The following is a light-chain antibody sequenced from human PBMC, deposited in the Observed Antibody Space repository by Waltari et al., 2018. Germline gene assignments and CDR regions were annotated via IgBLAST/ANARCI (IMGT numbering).Light chain of an antibody. CDR1: SPNIGNKY. J-gene: IGLJ3*02. CDR3: GTWDTSLSAWV. Sequence: QSVLTQAPSVSAAPGQKVTIPCAGSSPNIGNKYVSWYQQFPGTAPKLLIYDNNKRPSGIPDRFSASKSGTSATLGITGLQTGDEANYYCGTWDTSLSAWVFGGGTKLTVL. CDR2: DNN. V-gene: IGLV1-51*01.